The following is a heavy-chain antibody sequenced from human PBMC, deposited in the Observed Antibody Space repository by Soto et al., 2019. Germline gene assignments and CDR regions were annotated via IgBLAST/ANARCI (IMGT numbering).Heavy chain of an antibody. V-gene: IGHV4-59*01. CDR2: IYYSGST. J-gene: IGHJ6*03. CDR1: GGSISSYY. Sequence: ASETLSLTCTVSGGSISSYYWSWIRQPPGKGLEWIGYIYYSGSTNYNPSLKSRVTISVDTSKNQFSLKLSSVTAADTAVYYCARRGYSSGWYGYYYMDVWGKGNTVTVSS. CDR3: ARRGYSSGWYGYYYMDV. D-gene: IGHD6-19*01.